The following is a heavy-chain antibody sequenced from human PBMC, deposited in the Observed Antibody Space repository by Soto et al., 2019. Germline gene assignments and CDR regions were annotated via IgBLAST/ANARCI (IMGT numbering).Heavy chain of an antibody. CDR2: IYYSGST. D-gene: IGHD2-15*01. CDR3: ARYGSGECNRGSCYSPFDY. CDR1: GRSISSVNYY. J-gene: IGHJ4*02. V-gene: IGHV4-30-4*01. Sequence: QVQLQESGPGLVKPSQTLSLTCTVSGRSISSVNYYWSWIRQPPGKGLEWIGYIYYSGSTYYNPSXXSRVTTSVDTPXTXFXXKLSAVTAADTAVYYCARYGSGECNRGSCYSPFDYWGQGTLVTVSS.